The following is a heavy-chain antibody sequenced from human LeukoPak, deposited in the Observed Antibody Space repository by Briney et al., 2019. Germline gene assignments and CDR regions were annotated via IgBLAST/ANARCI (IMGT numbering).Heavy chain of an antibody. V-gene: IGHV3-7*01. CDR2: IKQDGSLK. CDR1: GFTFSTYY. D-gene: IGHD6-19*01. J-gene: IGHJ4*02. CDR3: AAQRAVGFDY. Sequence: GGSLRLSCAASGFTFSTYYMTWVRQAPGKGLEWVAKIKQDGSLKYYVDSVQGRFTISRDNAKNSLYLQMNSLRAEDTAVYYCAAQRAVGFDYWGQGTLVTVSS.